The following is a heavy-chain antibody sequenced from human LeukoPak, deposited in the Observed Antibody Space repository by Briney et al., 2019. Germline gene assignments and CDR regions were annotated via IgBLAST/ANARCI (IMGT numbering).Heavy chain of an antibody. Sequence: PSGTLSLTCDVSGGSISATNWWTWIRQPPGGGLEWIGEVHLNGRTHYSPSLESRVTMSADTSKNQFSLKLTSVTAADTAVYYCSREGPRRDGYNADNWGQGTLVTVSS. CDR1: GGSISATNW. V-gene: IGHV4-4*02. CDR3: SREGPRRDGYNADN. D-gene: IGHD5-24*01. J-gene: IGHJ4*02. CDR2: VHLNGRT.